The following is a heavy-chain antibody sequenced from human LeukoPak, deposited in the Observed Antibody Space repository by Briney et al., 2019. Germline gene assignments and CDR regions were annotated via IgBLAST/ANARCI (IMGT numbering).Heavy chain of an antibody. CDR2: ISSSSSTI. J-gene: IGHJ4*02. D-gene: IGHD3-22*01. Sequence: GGSLRLSCAAPGITFSSYSMNWVRHAQATGQEWDSYISSSSSTIYYADSVKGRFTISRDNAKNSLYLQMNSLRAEDTAVYYCARVAPYYYDSSGYSDYWGQGTLVTVSS. CDR3: ARVAPYYYDSSGYSDY. CDR1: GITFSSYS. V-gene: IGHV3-48*01.